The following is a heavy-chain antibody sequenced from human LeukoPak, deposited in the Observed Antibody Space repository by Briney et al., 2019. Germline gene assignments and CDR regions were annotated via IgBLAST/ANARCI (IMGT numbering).Heavy chain of an antibody. CDR2: IYPGDSDT. D-gene: IGHD5-12*01. J-gene: IGHJ4*02. Sequence: PXESLKISCKGXGYSXTSYWIGWVRQLPGKGLEWMGIIYPGDSDTSYSPSFQGQVTISADKSISTAYLQWSSLKASDTAMYYCANVVADPGGFDYWGQGTLVTVSS. V-gene: IGHV5-51*01. CDR1: GYSXTSYW. CDR3: ANVVADPGGFDY.